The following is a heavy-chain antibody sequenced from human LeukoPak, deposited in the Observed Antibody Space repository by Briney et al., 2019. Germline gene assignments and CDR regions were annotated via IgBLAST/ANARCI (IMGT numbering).Heavy chain of an antibody. CDR2: IYYSGST. CDR1: GGSISSSSYY. J-gene: IGHJ4*02. CDR3: ARDFDHEGFDY. Sequence: PSETLSLTCTVSGGSISSSSYYWGWIRQPPGKGLEWIGSIYYSGSTYYNPSLKSRVTISVDTSKNQFSLKLSSVTAADTAVYYCARDFDHEGFDYWGQGTLVTVSS. V-gene: IGHV4-39*07.